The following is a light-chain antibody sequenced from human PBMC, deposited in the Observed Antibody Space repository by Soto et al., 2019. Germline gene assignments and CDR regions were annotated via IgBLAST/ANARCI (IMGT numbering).Light chain of an antibody. V-gene: IGKV1-27*01. CDR1: QDISNY. CDR2: AAS. CDR3: QKYNTAVET. Sequence: DIQMTQSPSSLSASVGDRVTITCRASQDISNYLAWYQQKPGKVPKLLIYAASTLQSGVPSRFSGSGSGTDFTLTISSLQPEDVATYYCQKYNTAVETFGQGTKVDIK. J-gene: IGKJ1*01.